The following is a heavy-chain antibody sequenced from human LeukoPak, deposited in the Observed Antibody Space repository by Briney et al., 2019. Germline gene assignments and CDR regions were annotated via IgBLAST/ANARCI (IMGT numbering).Heavy chain of an antibody. Sequence: SETLSLTCTVSGYSISSGYYWGWIRQPPGKGLEWIGSIYHSGSTYYNPSLKSRVTISLDMSKNQFSLKLNSVTAADTAVYYCARDGSGTENDYWGQGTLVTVSS. V-gene: IGHV4-38-2*02. CDR3: ARDGSGTENDY. CDR1: GYSISSGYY. CDR2: IYHSGST. J-gene: IGHJ4*02. D-gene: IGHD3-10*01.